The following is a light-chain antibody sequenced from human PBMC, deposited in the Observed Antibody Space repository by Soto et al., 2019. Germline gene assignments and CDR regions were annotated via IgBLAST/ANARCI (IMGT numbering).Light chain of an antibody. V-gene: IGKV3-15*01. CDR1: QSVNNN. J-gene: IGKJ4*01. CDR3: QQYNNWPPLT. Sequence: EIVMTQSPATLSVSPGERATLSCRASQSVNNNLAWYQQKPVQAPRLLIYGASTRATGIPARFSGSGSGTEFTLTISSLLSEDSAVYYCQQYNNWPPLTFGGGTKVEI. CDR2: GAS.